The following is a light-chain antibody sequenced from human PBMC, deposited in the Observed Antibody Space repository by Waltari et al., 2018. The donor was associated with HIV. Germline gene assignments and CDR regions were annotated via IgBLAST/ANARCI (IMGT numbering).Light chain of an antibody. Sequence: ELVLTQSPDTLSVSPGPSATLSCRASQSISASQLAWYQQKPGQAPRLVIYGASTRATGIPDRFRGSGSGTDFALTISRLEPEDSAVFYCQQYGRSPITFGLGTRLEIK. J-gene: IGKJ5*01. V-gene: IGKV3-20*01. CDR2: GAS. CDR3: QQYGRSPIT. CDR1: QSISASQ.